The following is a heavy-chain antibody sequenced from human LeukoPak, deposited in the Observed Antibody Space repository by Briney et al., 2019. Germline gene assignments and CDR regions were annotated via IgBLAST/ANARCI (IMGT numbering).Heavy chain of an antibody. V-gene: IGHV3-23*01. CDR1: GFTFSSYA. J-gene: IGHJ4*02. D-gene: IGHD3-22*01. CDR2: ISGSGGST. CDR3: TRNYYYDSSGYYYVAMGY. Sequence: GGSLRLSCAASGFTFSSYAMSWVRQAPGKGLEWVSAISGSGGSTYYADSVKGRFTISRDNSKNTLYLQMNSLRAEDTAVYYCTRNYYYDSSGYYYVAMGYWGQGTLVTVSS.